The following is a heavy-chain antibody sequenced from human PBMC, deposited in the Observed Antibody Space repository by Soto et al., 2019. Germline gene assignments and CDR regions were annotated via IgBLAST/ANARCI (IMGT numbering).Heavy chain of an antibody. CDR1: GGSFSGYY. Sequence: QVQLQQWGAGLLKPSETLSLTCAVYGGSFSGYYWSWIRQPPGKGLEWLGEINQSGSTNYNPYLKARVTISAHTDKIHLYLKLSSGTAADNSVYYCARVRGYSSSWYAPRYYYNAMDVWGQGTTVIVSS. V-gene: IGHV4-34*02. J-gene: IGHJ6*02. CDR3: ARVRGYSSSWYAPRYYYNAMDV. D-gene: IGHD6-13*01. CDR2: INQSGST.